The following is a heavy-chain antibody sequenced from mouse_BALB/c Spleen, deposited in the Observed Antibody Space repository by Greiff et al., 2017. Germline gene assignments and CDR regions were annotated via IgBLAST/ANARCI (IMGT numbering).Heavy chain of an antibody. CDR1: GFNIQDTY. V-gene: IGHV14-3*02. D-gene: IGHD2-1*01. J-gene: IGHJ2*01. Sequence: EVQLQQSGAELVKPGASVKLSCTASGFNIQDTYMHWVKQRPEQGLEWIGRIDPANGNTKYDPKFQGKATITADTSSNTAYLQLSSLTSEDTAVYYCARDGGNSFDYWGQGTTRTVAS. CDR3: ARDGGNSFDY. CDR2: IDPANGNT.